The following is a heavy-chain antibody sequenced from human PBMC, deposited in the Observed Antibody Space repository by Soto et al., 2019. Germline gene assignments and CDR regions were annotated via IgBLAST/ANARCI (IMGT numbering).Heavy chain of an antibody. CDR1: GYTFTGYY. J-gene: IGHJ6*02. Sequence: ASVKVSCKASGYTFTGYYMHWVRQAPGQGLEWMGWINPNSGGTNYAQKFQGWVTMTRDTSISTAYMELSRLRSDDTAVYYCARVRAAAGKNYYYYGMDVWGQGTKVTVSS. CDR2: INPNSGGT. D-gene: IGHD6-13*01. CDR3: ARVRAAAGKNYYYYGMDV. V-gene: IGHV1-2*04.